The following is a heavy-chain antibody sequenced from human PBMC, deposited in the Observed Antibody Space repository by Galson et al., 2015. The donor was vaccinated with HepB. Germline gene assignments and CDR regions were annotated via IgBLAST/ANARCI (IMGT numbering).Heavy chain of an antibody. J-gene: IGHJ5*02. CDR3: AREDYSSGWYGSGLGNWFDP. D-gene: IGHD6-19*01. CDR2: ISNDGRNK. Sequence: SLRLSCAASGFTFSAYSIHWVRQAPGQGLEWVAFISNDGRNKNYADSVKGRFSISRANSKNTVYLQMNSLRAEDTAIYYCAREDYSSGWYGSGLGNWFDPWGQGTLVTVSS. V-gene: IGHV3-30*04. CDR1: GFTFSAYS.